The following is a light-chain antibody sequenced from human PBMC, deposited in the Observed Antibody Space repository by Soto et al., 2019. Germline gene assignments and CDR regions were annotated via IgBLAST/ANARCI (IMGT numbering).Light chain of an antibody. CDR3: TSWTSTSTYV. J-gene: IGLJ1*01. Sequence: QSVLTQDASVSGSPGQSIAISCTGTSSDVGGYNYVSWYQHHPGKAPKLIIYDVFIRPSGVSDRFSGSKSGNTASLTISALQAEDEADYYCTSWTSTSTYVFGSGTKLTVL. V-gene: IGLV2-14*03. CDR1: SSDVGGYNY. CDR2: DVF.